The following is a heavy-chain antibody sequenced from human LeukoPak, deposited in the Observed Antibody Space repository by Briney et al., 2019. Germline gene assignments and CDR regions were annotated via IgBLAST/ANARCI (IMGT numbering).Heavy chain of an antibody. CDR1: GFTFTSYA. Sequence: QPGGSLRLSCVGSGFTFTSYAMNWVRQDPGKGLEWLSGVSGGGSGAYYADSVKGRFTMSRDNSKNTLYLQMNSLRGEDTAVYYCAKGASGSYYIDSWGQGTLVTVSS. J-gene: IGHJ4*02. V-gene: IGHV3-23*01. CDR3: AKGASGSYYIDS. CDR2: VSGGGSGA. D-gene: IGHD3-10*01.